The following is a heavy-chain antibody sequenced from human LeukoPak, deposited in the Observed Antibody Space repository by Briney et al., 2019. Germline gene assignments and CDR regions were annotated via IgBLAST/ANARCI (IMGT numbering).Heavy chain of an antibody. CDR2: IIPIFGTA. V-gene: IGHV1-69*13. J-gene: IGHJ6*02. D-gene: IGHD2-8*01. CDR3: ARTSRSVLMVYAIPSYYYGMDV. Sequence: SVKVSCKASGYTFTSYGISWVRQAPGQGLEWMGGIIPIFGTANYAQKFQGRVTITADESTSTAYMELSSLRSEDTAVYYCARTSRSVLMVYAIPSYYYGMDVWGQGTTVTVSS. CDR1: GYTFTSYG.